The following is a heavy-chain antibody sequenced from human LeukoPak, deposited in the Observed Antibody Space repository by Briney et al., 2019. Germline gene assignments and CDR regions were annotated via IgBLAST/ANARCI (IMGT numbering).Heavy chain of an antibody. J-gene: IGHJ4*02. CDR3: ARGAKGLWFLWYLDY. V-gene: IGHV4-30-4*01. CDR2: IYYSGST. D-gene: IGHD3-10*01. CDR1: GVSISNTDYY. Sequence: SQTLSLTCTVSGVSISNTDYYWTWVRQSPGKGLEWIGYIYYSGSTYYNPSLKSRFTISMDTSKNQFSLNLNSVTAADTAVYYCARGAKGLWFLWYLDYWGQGTLVTVSS.